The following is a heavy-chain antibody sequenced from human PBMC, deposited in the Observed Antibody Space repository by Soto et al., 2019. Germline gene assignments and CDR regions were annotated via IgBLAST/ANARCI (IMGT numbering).Heavy chain of an antibody. V-gene: IGHV4-34*01. CDR2: INHSGST. J-gene: IGHJ6*02. CDR3: ARGLVYYDILTGYYRSSSRNYYYYYGMDV. D-gene: IGHD3-9*01. Sequence: SGTMSLTCAVYGGCLCVYDWSGIRQPPGKGLEWIGEINHSGSTNYNPSLKSRVTISVDTSKNQFSLKLSSVTAADTAVYYCARGLVYYDILTGYYRSSSRNYYYYYGMDVWGQGTTVTVSS. CDR1: GGCLCVYD.